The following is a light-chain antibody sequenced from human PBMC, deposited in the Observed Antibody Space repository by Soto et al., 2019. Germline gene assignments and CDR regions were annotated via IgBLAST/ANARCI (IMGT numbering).Light chain of an antibody. J-gene: IGKJ1*01. V-gene: IGKV1-5*03. CDR2: KAS. CDR3: QQYNSFAWT. CDR1: QSISRW. Sequence: DIPMNQATSTLSASVGDSVTITCQASQSISRWLAWYQQKPGKAPKRLIYKASSLERGVPSSFSGSGPGTEVTLNICSLQPDDFVTYHSQQYNSFAWTFGRGTKVEIK.